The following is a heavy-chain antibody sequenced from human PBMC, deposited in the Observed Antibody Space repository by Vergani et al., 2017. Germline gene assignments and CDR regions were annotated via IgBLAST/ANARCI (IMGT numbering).Heavy chain of an antibody. Sequence: VQLVESGGGVVQPGRSLRLSCAASGFTFSSYGMHWVRQAPGKGLEWVAVISGSGGSTYYADSVKGRFTISRDNSKNTLYLQMNSLRAEDTAVYYCAKGSDSIVVVAWYFDYWGQGTLVTVSS. CDR2: ISGSGGST. J-gene: IGHJ4*02. CDR3: AKGSDSIVVVAWYFDY. V-gene: IGHV3-23*04. CDR1: GFTFSSYG. D-gene: IGHD3-22*01.